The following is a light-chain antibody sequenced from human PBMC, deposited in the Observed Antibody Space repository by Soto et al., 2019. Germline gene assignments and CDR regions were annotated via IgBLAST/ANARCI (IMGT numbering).Light chain of an antibody. CDR1: SSDVGSYNL. V-gene: IGLV2-23*02. Sequence: QSVLTQPASVSGSPGQSITISCTGTSSDVGSYNLVSWYQHHPGKAPKLMIYDVSKRPSGVPDRFSGSKSGNTASLTISGLQAEDEADYYCSSYVGGYSYVFGIGTKVTVL. CDR2: DVS. J-gene: IGLJ1*01. CDR3: SSYVGGYSYV.